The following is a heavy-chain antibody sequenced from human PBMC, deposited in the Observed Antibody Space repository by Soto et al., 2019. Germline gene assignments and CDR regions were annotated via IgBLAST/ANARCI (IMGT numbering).Heavy chain of an antibody. J-gene: IGHJ5*02. D-gene: IGHD6-13*01. CDR2: IFYSGST. V-gene: IGHV4-39*07. Sequence: SETLSLTCSVSGGPISSSAYYWGWVRQPPGKGLEWVGNIFYSGSTYYNPSLKSRVTISVDTSKMQFSLKLSFVTAADTAVYYCARDLGDGSSWSNWFDPWGQGTLVTVS. CDR3: ARDLGDGSSWSNWFDP. CDR1: GGPISSSAYY.